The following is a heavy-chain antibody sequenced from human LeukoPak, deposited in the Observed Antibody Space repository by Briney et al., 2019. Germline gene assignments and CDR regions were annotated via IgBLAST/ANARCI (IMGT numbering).Heavy chain of an antibody. Sequence: GGSLRLSCAASGFTFDDYAMHWVRQAPGKGLEWVSGISWNSGSIGYADSVKGRFTISRDNAKNSLYLQMNSLRAEDTAVYYCAKDRTRQAYWGQRTLVTVSS. CDR2: ISWNSGSI. D-gene: IGHD3-3*01. CDR3: AKDRTRQAY. V-gene: IGHV3-9*01. CDR1: GFTFDDYA. J-gene: IGHJ4*02.